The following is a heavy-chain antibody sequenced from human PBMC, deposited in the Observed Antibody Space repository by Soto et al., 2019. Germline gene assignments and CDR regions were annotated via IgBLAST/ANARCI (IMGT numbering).Heavy chain of an antibody. J-gene: IGHJ4*02. CDR3: AKLSNTTSYNVLDY. Sequence: GGSLRLACAASEFTFITYAMSWVRQNPGKGLEWVSAISGSGGNTYYADSVKGRFTISRDNAKNTLYLQMNSLRAEDTAIYYCAKLSNTTSYNVLDYWGQGTRVTVSS. CDR2: ISGSGGNT. D-gene: IGHD2-2*02. V-gene: IGHV3-23*01. CDR1: EFTFITYA.